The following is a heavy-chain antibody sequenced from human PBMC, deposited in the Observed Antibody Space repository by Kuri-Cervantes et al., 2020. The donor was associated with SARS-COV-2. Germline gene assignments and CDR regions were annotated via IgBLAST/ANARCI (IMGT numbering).Heavy chain of an antibody. CDR3: ASWGRDMTTATWVDY. CDR1: GYTFTSYG. D-gene: IGHD4-17*01. Sequence: ASVKVSCKASGYTFTSYGISWVRQAPGQGLEWMGWISAYNGNTNYAQKLQGRVTMTTDTSTSTAYMELRSLRSDDTAVYYCASWGRDMTTATWVDYWGQGTLVTDSS. CDR2: ISAYNGNT. J-gene: IGHJ4*02. V-gene: IGHV1-18*01.